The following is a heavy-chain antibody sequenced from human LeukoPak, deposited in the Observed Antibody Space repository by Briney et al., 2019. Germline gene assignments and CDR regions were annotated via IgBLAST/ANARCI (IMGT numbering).Heavy chain of an antibody. J-gene: IGHJ4*02. CDR1: GFTFSSYS. D-gene: IGHD5-12*01. V-gene: IGHV3-21*01. Sequence: PGGSLRLPCAASGFTFSSYSMNWVRQAPGKGLEWVSSISSSSSYIYYADSVKGRFTISRDNAKNSLYLQMNSLRAEDTAVYYCARAIVATINPFDYWGQGTLVTVSS. CDR3: ARAIVATINPFDY. CDR2: ISSSSSYI.